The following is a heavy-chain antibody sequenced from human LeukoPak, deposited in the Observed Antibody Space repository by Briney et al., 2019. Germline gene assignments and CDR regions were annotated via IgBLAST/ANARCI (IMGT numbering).Heavy chain of an antibody. V-gene: IGHV4-61*02. J-gene: IGHJ4*02. CDR2: IYTSGST. CDR3: ARLGGYSGYDLDY. CDR1: GGSISSDSYY. D-gene: IGHD5-12*01. Sequence: SETLSLTCTVSGGSISSDSYYWSWLRQPAGKGLEWIGRIYTSGSTNYNPSLKSRVTISLDTSKNQFSLKLTSVTAADTAVYYCARLGGYSGYDLDYWGQGTLVTVSS.